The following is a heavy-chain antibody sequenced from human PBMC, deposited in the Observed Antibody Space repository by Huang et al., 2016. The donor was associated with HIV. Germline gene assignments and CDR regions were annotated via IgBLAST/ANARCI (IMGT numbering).Heavy chain of an antibody. V-gene: IGHV3-30*18. CDR2: ISYDAKTK. CDR3: AKGGSATAVLDF. D-gene: IGHD6-13*01. CDR1: GFTFSSYG. J-gene: IGHJ4*02. Sequence: QVQLVESGGDVVQPGRSLRISCAASGFTFSSYGMHWVRKALGKGLEWVAVISYDAKTKYYADSVKGRFSISRDNSKTTVYLQLNSLRLEDTAVYYCAKGGSATAVLDFWGQGTLVTVSS.